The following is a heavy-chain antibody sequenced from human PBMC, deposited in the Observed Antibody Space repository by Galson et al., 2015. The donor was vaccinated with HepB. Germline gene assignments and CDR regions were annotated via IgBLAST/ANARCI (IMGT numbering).Heavy chain of an antibody. D-gene: IGHD3-22*01. CDR1: GFTFDDYA. V-gene: IGHV3-9*01. J-gene: IGHJ3*01. CDR2: ITSNSAYT. Sequence: SLRLSCAASGFTFDDYAMHWVRQGPGKGLEWVSGITSNSAYTGYADSVKGRFTISRDNAKNSLSLQMNSLRAEDTAFYYCAKLLSHTSGYADAFDSWGQGTMVTVSS. CDR3: AKLLSHTSGYADAFDS.